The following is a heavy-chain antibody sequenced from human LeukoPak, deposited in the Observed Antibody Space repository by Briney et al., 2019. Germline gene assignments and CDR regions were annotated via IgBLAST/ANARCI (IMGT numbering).Heavy chain of an antibody. V-gene: IGHV4-59*01. J-gene: IGHJ6*03. CDR3: ARADYSSTWSHDYYYMDV. D-gene: IGHD6-13*01. Sequence: PSETLSLTCTASGGSMRSYYWSWIRQPPGKGLEWIGFISYTGNIHDNPSLKSRLTIAIDTPRNQFSLKLSSVTAADTAVYYCARADYSSTWSHDYYYMDVWGKGTTVTVSS. CDR1: GGSMRSYY. CDR2: ISYTGNI.